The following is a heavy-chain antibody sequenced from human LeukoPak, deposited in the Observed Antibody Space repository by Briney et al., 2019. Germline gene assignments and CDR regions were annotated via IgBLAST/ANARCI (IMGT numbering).Heavy chain of an antibody. J-gene: IGHJ4*02. V-gene: IGHV3-23*01. D-gene: IGHD2-8*01. Sequence: GGSLRLSCAASEFTFSSYAMNWVRQAPGKGLEWVSAISASGGSTYYADSVKGRFSISRDNSKNTLYLQMNSLRAEDTAVYYCAKDQDANYFDYCGQGTLVTVSS. CDR3: AKDQDANYFDY. CDR2: ISASGGST. CDR1: EFTFSSYA.